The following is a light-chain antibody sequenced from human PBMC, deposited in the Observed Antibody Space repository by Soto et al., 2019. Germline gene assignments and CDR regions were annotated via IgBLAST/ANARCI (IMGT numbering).Light chain of an antibody. CDR3: QLSYNAWT. CDR1: QRIGTF. J-gene: IGKJ1*01. CDR2: SAS. V-gene: IGKV1-39*01. Sequence: DIQVTQSPSSLSASVGDSVTITCRTSQRIGTFLNWYQQRQGRAPNLLIYSASTLQSGVPSRFNAGGSGTDFTLTITSLQPEDSATYYCQLSYNAWTFGQGTKVDNK.